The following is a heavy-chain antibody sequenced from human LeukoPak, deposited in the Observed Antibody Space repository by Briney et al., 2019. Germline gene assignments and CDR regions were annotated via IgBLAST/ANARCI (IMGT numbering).Heavy chain of an antibody. J-gene: IGHJ4*02. CDR3: ARDLLRRYGGAWGY. Sequence: HPSETLSLTCTVSGGSISSSSYYWGWIRQPPGKGLEWIGSIYYSGSTYYNPSLKSRVTISVDTTKNQFSLKLSSVTAADTAVYYCARDLLRRYGGAWGYWGQGTLVTVSS. D-gene: IGHD4-23*01. CDR2: IYYSGST. V-gene: IGHV4-39*07. CDR1: GGSISSSSYY.